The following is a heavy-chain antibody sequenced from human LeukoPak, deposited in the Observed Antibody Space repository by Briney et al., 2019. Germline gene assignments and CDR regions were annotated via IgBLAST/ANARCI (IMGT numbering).Heavy chain of an antibody. J-gene: IGHJ6*02. V-gene: IGHV1-69*01. D-gene: IGHD3-10*01. CDR2: IIPIFGTA. CDR3: ARAGYYYGSGSMRDYYYGMDV. CDR1: GGTFSSYA. Sequence: ASVKVSCKASGGTFSSYAISWVRQAPGQGLEWMGGIIPIFGTANYAQKFQGRVTITADESTSTAYMELSSLRSEDTAVYYCARAGYYYGSGSMRDYYYGMDVWGQGTTVTVS.